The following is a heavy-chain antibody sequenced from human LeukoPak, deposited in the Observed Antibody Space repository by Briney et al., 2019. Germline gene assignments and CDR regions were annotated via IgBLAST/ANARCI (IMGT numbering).Heavy chain of an antibody. D-gene: IGHD3-22*01. CDR1: GFTFGNYE. Sequence: GGSLRLSCAASGFTFGNYEMSWVRQAPGKGLEWVSYISGSGSTIYYADSVKGRFTISRDNAKNSLYLQMNSLRAEDTAVYYCARGTYYYERWGQGTLVTVSS. J-gene: IGHJ4*02. CDR3: ARGTYYYER. V-gene: IGHV3-48*03. CDR2: ISGSGSTI.